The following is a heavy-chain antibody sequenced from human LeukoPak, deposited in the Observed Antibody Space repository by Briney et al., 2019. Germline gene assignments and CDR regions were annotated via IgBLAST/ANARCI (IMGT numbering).Heavy chain of an antibody. V-gene: IGHV4-59*04. CDR3: AKSGGYGLIDY. CDR2: IYSSGST. Sequence: SETLSLTCTVSGGSISSYYRSWIRQPPGKGLEWIGNIYSSGSTYYNASLQSRVTISIDTSKNQFSLRLNSVTAADTAMYYCAKSGGYGLIDYWGQGTLVTVSS. CDR1: GGSISSYY. J-gene: IGHJ4*02. D-gene: IGHD1-26*01.